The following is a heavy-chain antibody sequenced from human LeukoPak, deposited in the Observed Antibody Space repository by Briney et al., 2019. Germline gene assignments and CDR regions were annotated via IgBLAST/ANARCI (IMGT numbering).Heavy chain of an antibody. CDR2: TRSRAYGATT. V-gene: IGHV3-49*03. CDR3: TRVASRVMTTYYFDY. D-gene: IGHD3-16*01. Sequence: PGGSLRLSCTASGFTFGDYALSWFRQAPGKGLEWVAFTRSRAYGATTEYAASVKDRFTISRDDSESIAYLHMNSLKTGDTAVYYCTRVASRVMTTYYFDYWGQGALVTVSS. J-gene: IGHJ4*02. CDR1: GFTFGDYA.